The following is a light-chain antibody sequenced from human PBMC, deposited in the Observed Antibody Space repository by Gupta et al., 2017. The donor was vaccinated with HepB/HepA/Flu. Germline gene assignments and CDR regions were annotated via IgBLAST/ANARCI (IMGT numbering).Light chain of an antibody. Sequence: DIQMTQSPSTLSASVGDRVTITCRASQSINSYLAWYQQKPGKAPKVLIYKASSLEGGVPSRFSGSGFETEFTLTISSLQPDDFATYYCQQYNSYASWTFGQGTKVEIK. CDR2: KAS. V-gene: IGKV1-5*03. CDR3: QQYNSYASWT. J-gene: IGKJ1*01. CDR1: QSINSY.